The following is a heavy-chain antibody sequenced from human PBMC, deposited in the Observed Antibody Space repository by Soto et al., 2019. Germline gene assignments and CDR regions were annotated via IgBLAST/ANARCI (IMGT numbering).Heavy chain of an antibody. Sequence: EVQLVESGGGLVQPGGSLRLSCAGSGFTFSNYWMHWVRQAPGKGLEWVSRIDHDGPTDYADSVRGRFTISRDNAENTRYLQMNRLRPEDTAVYYCVRDSHGDYWGQGTLVTVSS. CDR2: IDHDGPT. CDR3: VRDSHGDY. V-gene: IGHV3-74*01. CDR1: GFTFSNYW. J-gene: IGHJ4*02.